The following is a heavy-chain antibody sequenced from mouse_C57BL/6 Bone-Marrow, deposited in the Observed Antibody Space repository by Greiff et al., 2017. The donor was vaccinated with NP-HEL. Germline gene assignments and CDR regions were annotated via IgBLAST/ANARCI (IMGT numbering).Heavy chain of an antibody. CDR1: GFTFSSYA. Sequence: DVMLVESGGGLVKPGGSLKLSCSASGFTFSSYAMSWVRQTPEKRLEWVATISDGGSYTYYPDNVKGRFTISRDNAKNNLYLQMSHLKSEYTAMDYCAREDWDWFAYWGQGTLVTVSA. J-gene: IGHJ3*01. CDR3: AREDWDWFAY. V-gene: IGHV5-4*01. CDR2: ISDGGSYT. D-gene: IGHD4-1*01.